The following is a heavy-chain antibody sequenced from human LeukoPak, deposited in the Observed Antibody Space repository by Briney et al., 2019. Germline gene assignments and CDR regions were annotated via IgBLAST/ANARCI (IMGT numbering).Heavy chain of an antibody. CDR2: IYYSGST. CDR3: ATRRGGWFDP. V-gene: IGHV4-59*12. J-gene: IGHJ5*02. Sequence: PSETLSLTCTVSGGSISSYYWSWIRQPPGKGLEWIGYIYYSGSTNYSPSLKSRVTISVDTSKNQFSLKLRSVTAADTAVYYCATRRGGWFDPWGQGTLVTVSS. CDR1: GGSISSYY. D-gene: IGHD3-10*01.